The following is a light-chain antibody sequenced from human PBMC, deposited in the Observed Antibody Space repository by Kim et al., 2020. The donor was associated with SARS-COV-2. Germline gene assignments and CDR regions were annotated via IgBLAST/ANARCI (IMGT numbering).Light chain of an antibody. V-gene: IGKV1-5*01. CDR3: QEYKSNSWT. J-gene: IGKJ1*01. CDR1: QSISIW. CDR2: DAS. Sequence: GDRVTITCRASQSISIWLAWYQQKPGKAPNLLICDASNVESGVPSRFSGSGSGTEFTLTISSLQPDDFATYYCQEYKSNSWTFGQGTKVDIK.